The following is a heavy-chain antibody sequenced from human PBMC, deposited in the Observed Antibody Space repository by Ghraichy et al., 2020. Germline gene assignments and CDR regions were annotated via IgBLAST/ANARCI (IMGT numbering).Heavy chain of an antibody. Sequence: GGSLRLSCAASGFTFSSYAMSWVRQAPGKGLEWVSAISGSGGSTYYADSVKGRFTISRDNSKNTLYLQMNSLRAEDTAVYYCAKPEGGIAAAYGYFDYWGQGTLVTVSS. CDR3: AKPEGGIAAAYGYFDY. J-gene: IGHJ4*02. V-gene: IGHV3-23*01. D-gene: IGHD6-13*01. CDR1: GFTFSSYA. CDR2: ISGSGGST.